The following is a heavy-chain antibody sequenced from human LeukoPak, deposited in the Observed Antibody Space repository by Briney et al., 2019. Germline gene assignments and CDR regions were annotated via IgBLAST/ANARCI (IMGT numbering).Heavy chain of an antibody. CDR2: IYSGGST. CDR1: GFTVSSNY. Sequence: GGSLRLSCAASGFTVSSNYMSWVRQAPGKGLEWVSVIYSGGSTYYADSVKGRFTISRDNSKNTLYLQMNSLRAEDMAVYYCARVRLRLGAYMDVWGKGTTVTVSS. CDR3: ARVRLRLGAYMDV. J-gene: IGHJ6*03. V-gene: IGHV3-66*01. D-gene: IGHD4/OR15-4a*01.